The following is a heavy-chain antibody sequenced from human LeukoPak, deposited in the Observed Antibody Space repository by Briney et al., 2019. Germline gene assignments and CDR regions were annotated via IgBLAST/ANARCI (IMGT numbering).Heavy chain of an antibody. CDR1: GFTFRRHG. CDR3: ARDITSQYLDY. CDR2: IWYDGSNK. J-gene: IGHJ4*02. D-gene: IGHD1-14*01. V-gene: IGHV3-33*01. Sequence: PGGSLRLSCAASGFTFRRHGMHWVRQAPGKGLEWVAVIWYDGSNKYYADSVKGRFTISRDNSKNTLYLQMNSLRAEDTALYYCARDITSQYLDYWGQGTLVTVSS.